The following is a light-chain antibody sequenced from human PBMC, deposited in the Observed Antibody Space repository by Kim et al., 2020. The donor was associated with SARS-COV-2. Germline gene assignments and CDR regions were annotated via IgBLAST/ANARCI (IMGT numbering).Light chain of an antibody. CDR1: SLRSYY. Sequence: SSELTQDPAVSVALGQTVRITCQGDSLRSYYASWYQQKPGQAPVLVIYGKNNRPSGIPDRFSGSSSGNTASLTITGAQAEDEAEYYCNSRDSSGNHVGFG. J-gene: IGLJ2*01. CDR3: NSRDSSGNHVG. CDR2: GKN. V-gene: IGLV3-19*01.